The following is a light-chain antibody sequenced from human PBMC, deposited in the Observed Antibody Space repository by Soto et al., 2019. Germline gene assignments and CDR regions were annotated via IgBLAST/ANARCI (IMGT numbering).Light chain of an antibody. Sequence: DIPLTQSPSFLSASVGDRVTITCRASQGFSRNLAWYQLKPGKAPKALIYLASTLQSGVPSRFSGSGSGTEFILTISSLQPEDSATYFCQQVNSYPLTFGGGTKVDIK. CDR1: QGFSRN. CDR2: LAS. V-gene: IGKV1-9*01. CDR3: QQVNSYPLT. J-gene: IGKJ4*01.